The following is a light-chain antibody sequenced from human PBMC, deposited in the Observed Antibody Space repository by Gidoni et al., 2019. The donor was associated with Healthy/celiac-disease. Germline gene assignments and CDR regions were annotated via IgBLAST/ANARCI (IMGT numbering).Light chain of an antibody. Sequence: EIVLTQSTGTLSLSPGERATLSCRASQSVSSSYLAWYQQKPGQAPRLLIYGASSRATGIPDRFSGSGSGTDFTLTISRLEPEDVAVYYCQQYGSSPPWTFXQXTKVEIK. CDR3: QQYGSSPPWT. CDR2: GAS. J-gene: IGKJ1*01. V-gene: IGKV3-20*01. CDR1: QSVSSSY.